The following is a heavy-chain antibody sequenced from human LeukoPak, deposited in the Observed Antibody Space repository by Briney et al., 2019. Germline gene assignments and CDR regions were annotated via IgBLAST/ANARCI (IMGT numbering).Heavy chain of an antibody. J-gene: IGHJ6*03. V-gene: IGHV1-46*01. D-gene: IGHD3-3*01. CDR3: ARGGRLEWLLNYYYYYMDV. CDR2: ISPSGGST. CDR1: GYTFTSNY. Sequence: ASVKVSCKAFGYTFTSNYMHWVRQAPGQGPEWMGVISPSGGSTTYAQKFQGRVTLTRDMSTSTDYLELSSLRSEDTAVYYCARGGRLEWLLNYYYYYMDVWGKGTTVTVSS.